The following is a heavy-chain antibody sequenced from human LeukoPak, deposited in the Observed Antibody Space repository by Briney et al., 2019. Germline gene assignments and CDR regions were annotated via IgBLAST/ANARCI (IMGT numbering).Heavy chain of an antibody. CDR3: ARGQLERTYYYYYMDV. J-gene: IGHJ6*03. V-gene: IGHV4-39*07. CDR1: GGSISSSSYY. D-gene: IGHD1-1*01. Sequence: SETLSLTCTVSGGSISSSSYYWGWIRQPPGKGLEWIGSIYTSGSTNYNPSLKSRVTMSVDTSKNQFSLKLSSVTAADTAVYYCARGQLERTYYYYYMDVWGKGTTVTVSS. CDR2: IYTSGST.